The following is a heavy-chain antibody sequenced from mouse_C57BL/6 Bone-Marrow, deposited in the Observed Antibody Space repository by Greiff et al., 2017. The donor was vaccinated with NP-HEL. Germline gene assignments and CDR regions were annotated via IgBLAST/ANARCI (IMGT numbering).Heavy chain of an antibody. CDR2: IRNKANGYTT. V-gene: IGHV7-3*01. Sequence: EVQLVESGGGLVQPGGSLSLSCAASGFTFTDYYMSWVRQPPGKGLSLLGFIRNKANGYTTEYSASVKGRFTISRDNSQSILYLQMNALRAEDSATYYCARYIRGSSYDAMEYWGQGNSVTVS. CDR1: GFTFTDYY. CDR3: ARYIRGSSYDAMEY. D-gene: IGHD1-1*01. J-gene: IGHJ4*01.